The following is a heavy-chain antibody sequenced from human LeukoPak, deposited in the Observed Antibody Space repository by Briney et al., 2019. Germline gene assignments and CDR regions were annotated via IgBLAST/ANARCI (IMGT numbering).Heavy chain of an antibody. CDR2: INESGST. CDR1: GGPFGHYY. D-gene: IGHD1-26*01. CDR3: ASRIGRYLYYFGMDV. J-gene: IGHJ6*02. Sequence: KPSETLSLTCAVYGGPFGHYYWTWIRQPPGKGLEWIGEINESGSTNYDPSLKSRVTISVDTSKTHFSLNLTSVTAADTAVYYCASRIGRYLYYFGMDVWGQGTTVTVSS. V-gene: IGHV4-34*01.